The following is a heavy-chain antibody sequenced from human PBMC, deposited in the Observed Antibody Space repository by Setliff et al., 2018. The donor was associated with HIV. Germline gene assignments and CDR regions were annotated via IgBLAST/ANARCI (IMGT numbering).Heavy chain of an antibody. Sequence: SVKVSCKASGDTFSNSALTWVRQAPGQGLEWMGGSIPLFGTITYAQRFQGRVTITTDELMTTAYMGLTSLRSEDTAVYYCASGSGYCRNGVCYIGVHKNPDKYYFDYWGQGTLVTVSS. J-gene: IGHJ4*02. CDR3: ASGSGYCRNGVCYIGVHKNPDKYYFDY. V-gene: IGHV1-69*05. CDR2: SIPLFGTI. D-gene: IGHD2-8*01. CDR1: GDTFSNSA.